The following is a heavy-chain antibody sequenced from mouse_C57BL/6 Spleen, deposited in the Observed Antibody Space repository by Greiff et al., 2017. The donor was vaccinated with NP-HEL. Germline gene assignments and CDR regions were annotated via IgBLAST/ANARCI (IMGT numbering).Heavy chain of an antibody. CDR3: ARAGTAQATGFAY. CDR2: INPSTGGT. V-gene: IGHV1-42*01. CDR1: GYSFTGYY. D-gene: IGHD3-2*02. J-gene: IGHJ3*01. Sequence: VQLQQSGPELVKPGASVKISCKASGYSFTGYYMNWVKQSPEKSLEWIGEINPSTGGTTYNQKFKAKATLTVDKSSSTAYMQLTSLTSEDSAVYYCARAGTAQATGFAYWGQGTLVTVSA.